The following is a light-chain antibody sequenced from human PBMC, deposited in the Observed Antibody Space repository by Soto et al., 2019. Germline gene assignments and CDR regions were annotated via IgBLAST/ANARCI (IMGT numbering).Light chain of an antibody. V-gene: IGKV1-5*01. Sequence: DIQMTQSPSTLSASEGDKVTITCRASQSISSWLAWNQQKPGKAPKLLIFHASSLESGVQSRFSGSGSGTEFTLTISSLQPDDFATYYCQHYNTYSPRTFGGGTKVDIK. CDR1: QSISSW. CDR2: HAS. J-gene: IGKJ4*01. CDR3: QHYNTYSPRT.